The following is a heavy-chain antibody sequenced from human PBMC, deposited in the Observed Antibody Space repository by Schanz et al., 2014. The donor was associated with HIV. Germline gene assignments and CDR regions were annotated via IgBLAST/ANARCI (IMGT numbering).Heavy chain of an antibody. J-gene: IGHJ4*02. D-gene: IGHD3-10*01. CDR1: GFTFSSYA. Sequence: EVQLLESGGGLVQPGGSLRLSCAASGFTFSSYAMSWVRQAPGKGLEWIASISSTSTYRFYAGSVKGRFTIFRDNSEDTLYLQMNSLGVDDSAIYYCVKRGSEASSNTWFADSWGQGTLVTVSS. CDR3: VKRGSEASSNTWFADS. V-gene: IGHV3-23*01. CDR2: ISSTSTYR.